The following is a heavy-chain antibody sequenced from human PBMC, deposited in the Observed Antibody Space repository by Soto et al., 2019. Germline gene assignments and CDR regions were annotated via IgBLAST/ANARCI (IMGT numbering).Heavy chain of an antibody. CDR3: ARDKGPDDFWSGYYTRGPNWFDP. J-gene: IGHJ5*02. D-gene: IGHD3-3*01. CDR2: IYYSGST. V-gene: IGHV4-31*03. Sequence: SETLSLTCTVSGGSISSGGYYWSWIRQHPGKGLEWIGYIYYSGSTYYNPSLKSRVTISVDTSKNQFSLKLSSVTAADTAVYYCARDKGPDDFWSGYYTRGPNWFDPWGQGTLVTVSS. CDR1: GGSISSGGYY.